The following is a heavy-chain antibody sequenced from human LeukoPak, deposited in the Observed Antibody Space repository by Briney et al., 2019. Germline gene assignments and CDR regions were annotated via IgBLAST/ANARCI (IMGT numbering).Heavy chain of an antibody. Sequence: GGSLRLSCTASGFTFGDYAMSWVRQAPGKGLEWVGFIRSKAYGGTTEYAASVKGRFTISRDDSKSIAYLQMNSLKTEDTAVYYCTRSYVDTAMVFDYWGQGTLATVSS. J-gene: IGHJ4*02. CDR2: IRSKAYGGTT. CDR1: GFTFGDYA. CDR3: TRSYVDTAMVFDY. D-gene: IGHD5-18*01. V-gene: IGHV3-49*04.